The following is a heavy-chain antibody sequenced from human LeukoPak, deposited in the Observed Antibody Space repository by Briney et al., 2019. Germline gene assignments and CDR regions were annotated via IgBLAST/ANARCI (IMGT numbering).Heavy chain of an antibody. J-gene: IGHJ4*02. CDR2: IYYSGST. Sequence: SETLSLTCTVSGGSISSYYWSWIRQPPGKGLEWIGYIYYSGSTYYNPSLKSRVTVSVDTSKNQFSLKLSSVTAADTAVYYCARSSDCWGQGTLVTVSS. CDR3: ARSSDC. CDR1: GGSISSYY. V-gene: IGHV4-59*12. D-gene: IGHD6-6*01.